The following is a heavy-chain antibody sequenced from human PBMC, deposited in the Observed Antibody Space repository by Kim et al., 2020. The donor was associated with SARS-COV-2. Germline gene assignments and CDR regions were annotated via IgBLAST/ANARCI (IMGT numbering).Heavy chain of an antibody. Sequence: ASVKVSCKASGSSFTFYEINWVRQAPGQGLEWVGWMHPNSGNTDYAQKLQGRVTMTRNTSISTAYLELSSLRTDDRAVDYCARGRRLRYFDWYNDYWGQGSQVTVSS. J-gene: IGHJ4*02. D-gene: IGHD3-9*01. CDR3: ARGRRLRYFDWYNDY. V-gene: IGHV1-8*01. CDR2: MHPNSGNT. CDR1: GSSFTFYE.